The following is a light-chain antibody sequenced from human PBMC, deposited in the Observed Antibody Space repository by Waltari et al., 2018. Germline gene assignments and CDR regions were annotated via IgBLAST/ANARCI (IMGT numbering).Light chain of an antibody. Sequence: DVLMTQSPLSLPVPLGQPASISCRSSESLVHSDDNTYLNWLQQRPGQSPRRLIYEVSNRDSGVPDRISGSGSGTDFTLKISRVEADDVGVYYCMQGSHWPYTFGQGTKLEIK. CDR1: ESLVHSDDNTY. V-gene: IGKV2-30*02. J-gene: IGKJ2*01. CDR2: EVS. CDR3: MQGSHWPYT.